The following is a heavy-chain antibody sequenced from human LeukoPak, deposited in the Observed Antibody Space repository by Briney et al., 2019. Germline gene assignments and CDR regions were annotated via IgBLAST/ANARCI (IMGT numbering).Heavy chain of an antibody. J-gene: IGHJ4*02. CDR1: GFTFSSYA. CDR2: ISYDGSNK. Sequence: SGGSLRLSCAASGFTFSSYAMHWVRQAPGKGLEWVAVISYDGSNKYYADSVKGRFTISRDNSKNTLYLQMNSLRAEDTAVYYCARDRRYYGSGTMGGGDYWGQGTLVTVPS. CDR3: ARDRRYYGSGTMGGGDY. D-gene: IGHD3-10*01. V-gene: IGHV3-30-3*01.